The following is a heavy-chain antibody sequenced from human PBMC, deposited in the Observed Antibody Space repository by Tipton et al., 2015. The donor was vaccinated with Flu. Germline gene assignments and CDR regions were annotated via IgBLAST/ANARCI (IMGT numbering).Heavy chain of an antibody. J-gene: IGHJ6*02. CDR1: GFTFDDYA. Sequence: RSLRLSCAGSGFTFDDYAMHWVRQPPGKGLEWVASLNWKGNSVGYAGFVKRRFTISRDNARNSLYLQMNSLRLDDTALYYCAKDNKRDASMDYYYHHAMDVWGQGTTVTVSS. CDR3: AKDNKRDASMDYYYHHAMDV. CDR2: LNWKGNSV. V-gene: IGHV3-9*01. D-gene: IGHD5-18*01.